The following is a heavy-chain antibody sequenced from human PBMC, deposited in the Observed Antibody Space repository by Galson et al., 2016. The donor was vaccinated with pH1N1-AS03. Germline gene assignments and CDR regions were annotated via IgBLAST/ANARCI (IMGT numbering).Heavy chain of an antibody. D-gene: IGHD5-12*01. CDR1: GGSVSGYY. J-gene: IGHJ3*02. Sequence: TLSLTCTVSGGSVSGYYWSWIRHHPGKGLEWIGYVFYSGGTYYNPSLKSRFTTSLDTSKNQFSLKLNSVTAADTAVYFCARGGVMVPTNLEAFDTWGQGTMVTVSS. V-gene: IGHV4-31*03. CDR3: ARGGVMVPTNLEAFDT. CDR2: VFYSGGT.